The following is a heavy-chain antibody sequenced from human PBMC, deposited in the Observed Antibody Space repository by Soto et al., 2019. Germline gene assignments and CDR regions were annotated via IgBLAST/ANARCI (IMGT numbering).Heavy chain of an antibody. Sequence: SETLSLTCAVYGGSFSGYYWSWTRQPPGKGLEWIGEINHSGSTNYNPSLKSRVTISVDTSKNQFSLKLSSVTAADTAVYYCARRVNDFWSGYKSWFDPWGQGTLVTVSS. CDR2: INHSGST. V-gene: IGHV4-34*01. D-gene: IGHD3-3*01. J-gene: IGHJ5*02. CDR1: GGSFSGYY. CDR3: ARRVNDFWSGYKSWFDP.